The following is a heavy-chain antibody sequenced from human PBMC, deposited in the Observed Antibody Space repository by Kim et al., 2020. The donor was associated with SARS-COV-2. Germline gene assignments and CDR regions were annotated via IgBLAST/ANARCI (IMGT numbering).Heavy chain of an antibody. J-gene: IGHJ3*02. CDR3: ARWSSPRVGSLDAFDI. CDR2: IYPGDSDT. V-gene: IGHV5-51*01. Sequence: GESLKISCKGSGYSFTSYWIGWVRQMPGKGLEWMGIIYPGDSDTRYSPSFQGQVTISADKSISTAYLQWSSLKASDTAMYYCARWSSPRVGSLDAFDIWGPGTMVILS. D-gene: IGHD1-26*01. CDR1: GYSFTSYW.